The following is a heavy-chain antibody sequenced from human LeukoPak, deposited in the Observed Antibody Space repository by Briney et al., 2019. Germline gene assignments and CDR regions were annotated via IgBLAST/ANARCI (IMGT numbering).Heavy chain of an antibody. V-gene: IGHV1-46*01. CDR3: ARGSPSKWELPNRNWFDP. J-gene: IGHJ5*02. D-gene: IGHD1-26*01. CDR2: INPSGGST. Sequence: GASVKVSCKASGYTFTGYYMHWVRQAPGQGLEWMGIINPSGGSTSYAQKFQGRVTMTRDTSTSTVYMELSSLRSEDTAVYYCARGSPSKWELPNRNWFDPWGQGTLVTVSS. CDR1: GYTFTGYY.